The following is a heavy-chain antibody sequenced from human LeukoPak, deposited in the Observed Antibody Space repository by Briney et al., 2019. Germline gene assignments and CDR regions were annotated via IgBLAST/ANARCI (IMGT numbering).Heavy chain of an antibody. Sequence: GGSLRLSCAASGFTFSSYSMNWVRQAPGKGLEWVSSISSSSSSYIYYADSVKGRFTISRDNAKNSLYLQMNSLKAEDTAVYYCARGAAGTLVPWFDLWGQGTLVTVSS. CDR2: ISSSSSSYI. CDR3: ARGAAGTLVPWFDL. V-gene: IGHV3-21*04. CDR1: GFTFSSYS. D-gene: IGHD6-13*01. J-gene: IGHJ5*02.